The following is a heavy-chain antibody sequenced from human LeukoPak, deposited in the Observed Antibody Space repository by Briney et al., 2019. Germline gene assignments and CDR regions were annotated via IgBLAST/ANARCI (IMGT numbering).Heavy chain of an antibody. D-gene: IGHD3-10*01. CDR3: TTDLGLTMIRGVIVY. Sequence: GGSLRLSCAASGFTFTNARMSWVRQAPGKGLEWVGRIKSKGDGETIDNAAPVKGRFTMSRDDSKATLYLQMNSLKAEDTAVYYCTTDLGLTMIRGVIVYWGQGALVTVSS. CDR1: GFTFTNAR. V-gene: IGHV3-15*01. CDR2: IKSKGDGETI. J-gene: IGHJ4*02.